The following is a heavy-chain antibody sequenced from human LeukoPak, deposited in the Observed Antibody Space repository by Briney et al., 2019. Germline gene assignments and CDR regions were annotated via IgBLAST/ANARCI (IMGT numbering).Heavy chain of an antibody. CDR3: ARRGYCSGGSCYNSYYYYYGMDV. V-gene: IGHV4-34*01. J-gene: IGHJ6*02. Sequence: TETLSLTCAVYGGSFSGYYWSWIRQPPGKGLEWIGEINHSGSTNYNPSLKSRVTISVDTSKNQFSLKLSSVTAADTAVYYCARRGYCSGGSCYNSYYYYYGMDVWGQGTTVTVSS. CDR2: INHSGST. CDR1: GGSFSGYY. D-gene: IGHD2-15*01.